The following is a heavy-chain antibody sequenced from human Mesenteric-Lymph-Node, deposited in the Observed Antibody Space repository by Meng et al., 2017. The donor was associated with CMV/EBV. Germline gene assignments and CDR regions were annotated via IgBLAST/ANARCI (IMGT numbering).Heavy chain of an antibody. CDR3: ARLRQTVGFDY. Sequence: GSLKLPRAASGFTFNNYAMPWVRQAPGKGLEWVAIISYDGNTKYYADSMKGRFSISRDSSKNTLYLQLSSLRAEDTAVYYCARLRQTVGFDYWGQGTLVTVSS. CDR2: ISYDGNTK. D-gene: IGHD1-26*01. J-gene: IGHJ4*02. V-gene: IGHV3-30*04. CDR1: GFTFNNYA.